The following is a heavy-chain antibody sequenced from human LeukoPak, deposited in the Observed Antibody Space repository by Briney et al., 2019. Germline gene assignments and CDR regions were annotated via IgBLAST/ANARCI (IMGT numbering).Heavy chain of an antibody. CDR1: GGSISSSNW. CDR3: ARVIRGALRAAVFDI. J-gene: IGHJ3*02. D-gene: IGHD3-10*01. Sequence: SGTLSLTCAVSGGSISSSNWWSWVRQPPGKGLEWIGEIHHSGSTNYNTSPKSRVTISVDKSKNQFSLKLSSVTAADTAVYYCARVIRGALRAAVFDIWGQGTMVTVSS. CDR2: IHHSGST. V-gene: IGHV4-4*02.